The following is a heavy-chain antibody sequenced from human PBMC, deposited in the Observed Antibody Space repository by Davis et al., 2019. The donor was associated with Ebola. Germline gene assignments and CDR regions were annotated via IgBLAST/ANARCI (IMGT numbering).Heavy chain of an antibody. Sequence: PGGSLRLSCAASGFTFSSFAMSWVRQAPGKGLEWVSSISGSGVSTYYADSVKGRFTISRDTSRNTLYLQMNSLRAEDTAVYFCAKDSHDYSNYGYFDYWGQGTRVTVSS. CDR1: GFTFSSFA. CDR3: AKDSHDYSNYGYFDY. CDR2: ISGSGVST. V-gene: IGHV3-23*01. J-gene: IGHJ4*02. D-gene: IGHD4-11*01.